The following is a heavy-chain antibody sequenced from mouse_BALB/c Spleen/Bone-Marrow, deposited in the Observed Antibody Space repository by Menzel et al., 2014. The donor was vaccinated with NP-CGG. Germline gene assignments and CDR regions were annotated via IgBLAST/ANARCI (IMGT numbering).Heavy chain of an antibody. Sequence: EVKLLESGGGLVKPGGSLKLSCAASGFTFSDYYMYWVRQTPEKRLEWVATISDGGSSTYYPDSVKGRFTISRDNAKNNLYLQMSSLKSEDTAMYYCARDYDYAMDYWGQGTSVTVSS. J-gene: IGHJ4*01. CDR2: ISDGGSST. CDR1: GFTFSDYY. CDR3: ARDYDYAMDY. D-gene: IGHD2-12*01. V-gene: IGHV5-4*02.